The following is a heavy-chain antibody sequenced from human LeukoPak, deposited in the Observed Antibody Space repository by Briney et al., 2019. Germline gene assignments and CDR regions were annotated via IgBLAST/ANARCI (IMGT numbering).Heavy chain of an antibody. CDR3: ARVTSFLSSNSRYDFDL. CDR2: ISAYNGNT. J-gene: IGHJ4*02. Sequence: ASVKVSCKASGYTFTSYGISWVRQAPGQGLEWVGWISAYNGNTNYAQKLQGRVTMTTDTSTSTAYMELRSLRSDDTAVYYCARVTSFLSSNSRYDFDLLGQGTLVTVSS. D-gene: IGHD2-2*01. V-gene: IGHV1-18*04. CDR1: GYTFTSYG.